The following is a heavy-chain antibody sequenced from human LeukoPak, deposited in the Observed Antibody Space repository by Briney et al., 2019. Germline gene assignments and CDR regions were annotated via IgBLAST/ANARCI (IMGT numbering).Heavy chain of an antibody. CDR2: IYTSGST. D-gene: IGHD3-22*01. CDR1: GGSISSGSYY. CDR3: AGAHSSGHY. V-gene: IGHV4-61*02. J-gene: IGHJ4*02. Sequence: SQTLSLTCTVSGGSISSGSYYWSWIRQPAGKGLEWIGRIYTSGSTNYNPSLKSRVTISVDTSKNQFSLKLSSVTAADTAVYYCAGAHSSGHYWGQGTLVTVSS.